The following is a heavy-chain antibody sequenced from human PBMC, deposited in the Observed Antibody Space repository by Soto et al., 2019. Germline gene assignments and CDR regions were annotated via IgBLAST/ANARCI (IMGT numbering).Heavy chain of an antibody. CDR3: ARSPLYCTNGVCYTEYSQH. CDR1: GYSFTSYW. J-gene: IGHJ1*01. CDR2: IYPGDSDT. V-gene: IGHV5-51*01. D-gene: IGHD2-8*01. Sequence: PGESLKISCKGSGYSFTSYWIGWVRQMAGKGMEWMGIIYPGDSDTRYSPSFQGQVTISADKSISTAYLQWSSLKASDTAMYYCARSPLYCTNGVCYTEYSQHWGQGTLVTVSS.